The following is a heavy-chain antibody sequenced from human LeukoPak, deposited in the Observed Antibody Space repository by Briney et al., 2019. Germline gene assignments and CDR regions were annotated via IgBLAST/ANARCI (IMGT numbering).Heavy chain of an antibody. CDR3: VTYYYDSSGYFNLDY. CDR1: GYTLTELS. D-gene: IGHD3-22*01. J-gene: IGHJ4*02. CDR2: FDPEDGET. Sequence: ASVKVSCKVSGYTLTELSMHWVRQAPGKGLEWMGGFDPEDGETIYAQKFQGRVTMTEDTSTDTAYMELSSLRSEDTAVYYCVTYYYDSSGYFNLDYWGQGTLVTVSS. V-gene: IGHV1-24*01.